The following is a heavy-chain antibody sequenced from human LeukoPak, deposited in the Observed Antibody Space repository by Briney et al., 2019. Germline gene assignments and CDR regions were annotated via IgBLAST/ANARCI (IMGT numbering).Heavy chain of an antibody. CDR3: ARGYGYYFES. V-gene: IGHV4-59*03. CDR2: IYSSGST. J-gene: IGHJ4*02. D-gene: IGHD5-18*01. Sequence: SGTLSLTCTVSGGSFSSYYWNWIRQPPGKGLEWIGYIYSSGSTNYNPSLKSRVAISVDTSRNQFSLKLSSVTTADTAVYYCARGYGYYFESWGQGTLVTVSS. CDR1: GGSFSSYY.